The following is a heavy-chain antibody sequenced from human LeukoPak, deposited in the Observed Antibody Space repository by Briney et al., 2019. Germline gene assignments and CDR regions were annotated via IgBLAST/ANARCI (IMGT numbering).Heavy chain of an antibody. CDR1: VFIFDDYG. V-gene: IGHV3-20*04. Sequence: PGGSLRLSCAASVFIFDDYGMTWVRQGPGKGLEWVSGINWDGYSTGYADSVRGRFTISRDNAKSTLYLQMNSLRPEDTALYYCVIDLRTDYGFDSWGQGTLVTVSS. CDR3: VIDLRTDYGFDS. CDR2: INWDGYST. D-gene: IGHD4/OR15-4a*01. J-gene: IGHJ4*02.